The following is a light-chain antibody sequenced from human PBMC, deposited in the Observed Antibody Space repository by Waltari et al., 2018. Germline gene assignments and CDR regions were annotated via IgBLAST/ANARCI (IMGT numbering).Light chain of an antibody. Sequence: DIQMTQSPSMLSASVGDRVTITCRASQSISSWLAWYQQKSGKAPKVLIYKASTLESGVPLRFGGSGSGTEVTLTINSLQPDDFAAYYCQQYNSYPWTFGHGTKLEIK. CDR1: QSISSW. CDR2: KAS. J-gene: IGKJ1*01. V-gene: IGKV1-5*03. CDR3: QQYNSYPWT.